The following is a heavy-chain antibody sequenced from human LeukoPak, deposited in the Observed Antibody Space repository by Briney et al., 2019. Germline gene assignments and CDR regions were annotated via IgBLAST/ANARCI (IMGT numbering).Heavy chain of an antibody. CDR2: IKEYGSEK. Sequence: PGGSLRLSCAASGFTFSSYWMSWVRQAPGKGLEWVANIKEYGSEKFYVDSVKGRFTISRDNAKNSLYLQMNSLRAEDTAVYFCARDLLAWLEQSEFFGYWGQGTPVTVSS. D-gene: IGHD1/OR15-1a*01. J-gene: IGHJ4*02. CDR1: GFTFSSYW. CDR3: ARDLLAWLEQSEFFGY. V-gene: IGHV3-7*01.